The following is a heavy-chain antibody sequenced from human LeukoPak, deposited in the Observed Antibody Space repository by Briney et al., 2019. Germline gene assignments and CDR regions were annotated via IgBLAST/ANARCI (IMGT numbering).Heavy chain of an antibody. Sequence: ASVTVSCTASGGTFSSYAISWVRQAPGQGLEWMGWISAYNGNTNYAQKLQGRVTMTTDTSTSTAYMELRSLRSDDTAVYYCAREGDYVDYWGQGTLVTVSS. CDR3: AREGDYVDY. V-gene: IGHV1-18*01. CDR2: ISAYNGNT. J-gene: IGHJ4*02. CDR1: GGTFSSYA.